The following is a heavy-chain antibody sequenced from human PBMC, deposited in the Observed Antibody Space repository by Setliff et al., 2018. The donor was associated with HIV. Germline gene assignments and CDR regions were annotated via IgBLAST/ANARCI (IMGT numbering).Heavy chain of an antibody. Sequence: SVKVSCKASGGTFSSYAISWVRQAPGQGLEWMARIIPIFGTANYAQKFQGRVTITADESTSTAYMELSSLRSEDTAVYYCARDFTGGDGYSFWDYWGQGTLVTVSS. CDR3: ARDFTGGDGYSFWDY. J-gene: IGHJ4*02. CDR1: GGTFSSYA. D-gene: IGHD3-16*01. V-gene: IGHV1-69*13. CDR2: IIPIFGTA.